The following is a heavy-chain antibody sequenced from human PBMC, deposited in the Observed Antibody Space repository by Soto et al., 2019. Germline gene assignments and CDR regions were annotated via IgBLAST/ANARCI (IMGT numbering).Heavy chain of an antibody. CDR3: ARGGNVLRFLEWLPNDAFDI. CDR2: IWYDGSNK. Sequence: QVQLVESGGGVVQPGRSLRLSCAASGFTFSSYGMHWVRQAPGKGLAWVAVIWYDGSNKYYADSVKGRFTISRDNSKNTLYLQMNSLRAEDTAVYYCARGGNVLRFLEWLPNDAFDIWGQGTMVTVSS. D-gene: IGHD3-3*01. J-gene: IGHJ3*02. V-gene: IGHV3-33*01. CDR1: GFTFSSYG.